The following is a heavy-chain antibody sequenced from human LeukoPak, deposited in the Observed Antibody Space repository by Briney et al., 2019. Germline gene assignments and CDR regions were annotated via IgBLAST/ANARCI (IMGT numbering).Heavy chain of an antibody. V-gene: IGHV3-7*01. Sequence: PGGSLRLSCAVSGFTFSSYWMSWVRQAPGKGLEWVANIKQDGSEKYYVDSVKGRFTISRDNAKNSLYLQMNSLRAEDTAVYYCASLVGVTRWGQGTLVTVSS. CDR2: IKQDGSEK. CDR1: GFTFSSYW. D-gene: IGHD1-26*01. CDR3: ASLVGVTR. J-gene: IGHJ4*02.